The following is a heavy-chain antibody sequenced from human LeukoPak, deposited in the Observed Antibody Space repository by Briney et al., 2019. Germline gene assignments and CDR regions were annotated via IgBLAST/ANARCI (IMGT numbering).Heavy chain of an antibody. CDR3: AKPARTDAFDI. V-gene: IGHV3-23*01. Sequence: PGGSLRLSCAASGFTFSNYAMSWVRQAPGKGLEWVSGLSSSGGTTYYADSVKGRFTISRDNSKSMMYLGMNSLRAEDTAVYYCAKPARTDAFDIWGQGTMITVSS. J-gene: IGHJ3*02. D-gene: IGHD1-14*01. CDR2: LSSSGGTT. CDR1: GFTFSNYA.